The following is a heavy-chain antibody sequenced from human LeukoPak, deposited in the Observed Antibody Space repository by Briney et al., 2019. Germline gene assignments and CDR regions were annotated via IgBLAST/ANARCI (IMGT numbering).Heavy chain of an antibody. J-gene: IGHJ4*02. Sequence: PGGSLRLSCAASGFTFNTYVMHWVRQAPGKGLVWVSRIDTDGKTTTYADSVKGRFTISRDNAKNMLYLQMNSLRAEDTAVYYCVRDKDGYNFWGQGTLVSVSS. CDR2: IDTDGKTT. CDR3: VRDKDGYNF. CDR1: GFTFNTYV. V-gene: IGHV3-74*01. D-gene: IGHD5-24*01.